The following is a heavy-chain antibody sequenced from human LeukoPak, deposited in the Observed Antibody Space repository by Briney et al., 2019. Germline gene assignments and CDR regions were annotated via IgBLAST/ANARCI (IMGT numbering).Heavy chain of an antibody. D-gene: IGHD4-17*01. CDR1: GGSISSSNYY. CDR2: IYYSGST. V-gene: IGHV4-39*07. Sequence: SETLSLTCTVSGGSISSSNYYWDWIRQPPGKGLEWIGSIYYSGSTYYNPSLKSRVTISVDTSKNQFSLKLSSVTAADTAVYYCARGTMTTVTYYFDYWGQGTLVTVSS. CDR3: ARGTMTTVTYYFDY. J-gene: IGHJ4*02.